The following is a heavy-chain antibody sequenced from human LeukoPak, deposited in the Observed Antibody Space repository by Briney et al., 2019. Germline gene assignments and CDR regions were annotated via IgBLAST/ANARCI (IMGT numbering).Heavy chain of an antibody. CDR1: GFTFGSFA. CDR2: VSGSGSVTSST. V-gene: IGHV3-23*01. Sequence: PGGSLRLSCAASGFTFGSFAMSWVRQAPGKGLEWVSSVSGSGSVTSSTYYADSVKGRFTISRDNSKNTLYLQMNSLRAEDTALYYCAKEGTYNNFWSGYFHWGQGALVTVSS. CDR3: AKEGTYNNFWSGYFH. J-gene: IGHJ4*02. D-gene: IGHD3-3*01.